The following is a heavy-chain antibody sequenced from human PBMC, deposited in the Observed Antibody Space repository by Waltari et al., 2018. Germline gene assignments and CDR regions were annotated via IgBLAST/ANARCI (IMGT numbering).Heavy chain of an antibody. CDR2: IRYDGSNK. CDR3: AKDGVVIAMVYYYMDV. V-gene: IGHV3-30*02. D-gene: IGHD2-21*01. J-gene: IGHJ6*03. Sequence: QVQLVESGGGVVQPGGSLRLSCAASGFTFSSYGMHWVRQAPGKGLEWVAFIRYDGSNKYYADSVKGRFTISRDNSKNTLYLQMNSLRAEDTAVYYCAKDGVVIAMVYYYMDVWGKGTTVTVSS. CDR1: GFTFSSYG.